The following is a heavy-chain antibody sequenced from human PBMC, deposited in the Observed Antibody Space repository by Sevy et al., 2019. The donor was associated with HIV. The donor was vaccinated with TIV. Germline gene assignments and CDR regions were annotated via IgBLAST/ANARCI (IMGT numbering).Heavy chain of an antibody. CDR2: INSHGTIT. CDR3: ARGQLLQFLEWPSYGLDV. V-gene: IGHV3-74*01. D-gene: IGHD3-3*01. Sequence: GGSLRLSCAASGFAFSAYWMNWVRQAPGKGLVWVSHINSHGTITNYADSVKGRFAISRDNTKNTIYLQMNSLRAEDTAVYYCARGQLLQFLEWPSYGLDVWGQGTTVTVSS. CDR1: GFAFSAYW. J-gene: IGHJ6*02.